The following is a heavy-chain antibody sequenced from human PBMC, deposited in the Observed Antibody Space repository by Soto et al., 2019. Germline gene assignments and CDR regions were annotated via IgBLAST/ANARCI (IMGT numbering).Heavy chain of an antibody. V-gene: IGHV3-23*01. CDR2: ISGDGADT. CDR3: AKGINRYYYYCMDV. D-gene: IGHD2-21*01. Sequence: EVQLLESGGGLVQPGGSLRLSCAASGFTFSTFALNWVRQAPGKGLEWVSAISGDGADTDYADSVKGRFTISRDKSKNTLYLHLNSLRAEDTAVYYCAKGINRYYYYCMDVWGKGTTVTVSS. J-gene: IGHJ6*03. CDR1: GFTFSTFA.